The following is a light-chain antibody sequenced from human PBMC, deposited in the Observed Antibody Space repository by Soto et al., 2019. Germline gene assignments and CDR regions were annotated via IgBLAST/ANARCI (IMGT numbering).Light chain of an antibody. J-gene: IGKJ1*01. V-gene: IGKV4-1*01. CDR1: QSVLYSSNNKNY. CDR2: WAS. Sequence: DIVMTQAPDSLAVSLGERATINCKSSQSVLYSSNNKNYLAWYQQKPGQPPKLLIYWASTRESVVPDRFSGSGSVTDFTLTISSLQAEDVAVYYCQQYYSTPSWTFGQGTKVEIK. CDR3: QQYYSTPSWT.